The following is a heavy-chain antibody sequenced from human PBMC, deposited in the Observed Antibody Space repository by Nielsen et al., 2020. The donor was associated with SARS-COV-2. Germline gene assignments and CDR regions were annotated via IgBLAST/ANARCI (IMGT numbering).Heavy chain of an antibody. Sequence: GGSPRLSCEASGFTLSSHGMHWVRQPPGKGLEWVAHMWYHGGDENYADSVRGRFTISRDLSKNTVYLQMSSLRVEDTAVYYCARDLTFGAYWFDPWSQGTLVTVSS. CDR1: GFTLSSHG. CDR2: MWYHGGDE. V-gene: IGHV3-33*01. CDR3: ARDLTFGAYWFDP. D-gene: IGHD3/OR15-3a*01. J-gene: IGHJ5*02.